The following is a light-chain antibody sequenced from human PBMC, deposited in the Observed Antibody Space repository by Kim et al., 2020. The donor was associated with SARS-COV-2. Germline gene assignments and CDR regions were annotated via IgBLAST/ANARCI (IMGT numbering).Light chain of an antibody. J-gene: IGKJ5*01. CDR1: QSVSSN. Sequence: LSPGESATLSCRASQSVSSNLAWYQQKPGQAPRLLICDASNTATGIPARFSGRGSGKDFAHTISSLEPEDIAVYFWQQRRDWPITFGQGTRLEIK. CDR2: DAS. CDR3: QQRRDWPIT. V-gene: IGKV3-11*01.